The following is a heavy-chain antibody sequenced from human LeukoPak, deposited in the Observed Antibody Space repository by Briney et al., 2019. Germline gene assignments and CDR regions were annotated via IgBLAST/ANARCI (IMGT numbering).Heavy chain of an antibody. V-gene: IGHV3-11*06. CDR3: ARDSLVDYIDF. CDR1: GISVSSKY. Sequence: GSLRLSCAASGISVSSKYMSWVRQAPGKGLEWISYISSRSGNYTRYADSVKGRFTISRDNAKNSLYLQMNSLRADDTAIYYCARDSLVDYIDFWGQGTLVTVSS. D-gene: IGHD2-15*01. J-gene: IGHJ4*02. CDR2: ISSRSGNYT.